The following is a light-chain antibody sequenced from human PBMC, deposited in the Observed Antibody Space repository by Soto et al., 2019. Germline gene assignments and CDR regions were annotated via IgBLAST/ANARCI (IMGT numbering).Light chain of an antibody. CDR2: DVS. Sequence: LTQPASVSGSPGQSITISCTGTSSDVGGYNYVSWYQQLPGKAPKLMIYDVSDRPSGVSNRFSGSKSGNTASLTISGLQAEDEADYYCSSYTSSSLYVFGTGIKVTVL. V-gene: IGLV2-14*01. J-gene: IGLJ1*01. CDR1: SSDVGGYNY. CDR3: SSYTSSSLYV.